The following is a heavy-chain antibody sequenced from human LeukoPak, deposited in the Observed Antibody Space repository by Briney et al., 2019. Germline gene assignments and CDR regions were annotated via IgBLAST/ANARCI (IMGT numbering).Heavy chain of an antibody. CDR2: ISSSSSYI. V-gene: IGHV3-21*01. J-gene: IGHJ4*02. CDR3: ARDRGGSYFLGAYQAFDY. Sequence: GGSLRLSCAASGFTFSSYSMNWVRQAPGKGLEWVSSISSSSSYIYYADSVKGRFTISRDNAKNSLYLQMNSLRAEDTAVYYCARDRGGSYFLGAYQAFDYWGQGTLVTVSS. CDR1: GFTFSSYS. D-gene: IGHD1-26*01.